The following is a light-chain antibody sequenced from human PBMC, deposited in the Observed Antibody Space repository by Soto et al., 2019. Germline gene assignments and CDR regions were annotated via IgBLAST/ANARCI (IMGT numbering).Light chain of an antibody. J-gene: IGLJ3*02. Sequence: QPVLTQPPSASGSPGQSVTISCTGTSSDVGGYNYVSWYQQHPGKAPKLMIFEVNKRPSGVPDRFSGSKSGNTASLTVSGLQADDEADYYCCSYAGSNNLVFGGGTQLTVL. CDR3: CSYAGSNNLV. V-gene: IGLV2-8*01. CDR1: SSDVGGYNY. CDR2: EVN.